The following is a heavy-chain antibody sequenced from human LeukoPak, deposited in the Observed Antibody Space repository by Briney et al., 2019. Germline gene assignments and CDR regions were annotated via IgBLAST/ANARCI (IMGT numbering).Heavy chain of an antibody. J-gene: IGHJ3*02. CDR3: ARPYDSSGYYYSDAFDI. V-gene: IGHV1-8*01. CDR1: GYTFTSYD. D-gene: IGHD3-22*01. Sequence: ASVKVSCKASGYTFTSYDINWVRQATGQGLEWMGWMNPNGGNTGYAQKFQGRVTMTRNTSISTAYMELSSLRSEDTAVYYCARPYDSSGYYYSDAFDIWGQGTMVTVSS. CDR2: MNPNGGNT.